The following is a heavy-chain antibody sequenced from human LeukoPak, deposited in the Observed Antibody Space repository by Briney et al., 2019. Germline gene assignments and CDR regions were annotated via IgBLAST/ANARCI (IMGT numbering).Heavy chain of an antibody. Sequence: GASVKVSCKASGYTFTGYYMHWVRQAPGQGLEWMGWINPNSGGTNYAQKVQGRVTMTTDTSTSTAYMELRSLRSDDTAVYYCARHSPMVRGVTLDYWGQGTLVTVSS. D-gene: IGHD3-10*01. CDR2: INPNSGGT. J-gene: IGHJ4*02. CDR1: GYTFTGYY. CDR3: ARHSPMVRGVTLDY. V-gene: IGHV1-2*02.